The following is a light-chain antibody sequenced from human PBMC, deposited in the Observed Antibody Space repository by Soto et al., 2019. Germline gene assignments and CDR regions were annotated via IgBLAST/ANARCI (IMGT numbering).Light chain of an antibody. CDR1: QSISSSF. CDR3: QQYGSSPPLT. CDR2: GAS. V-gene: IGKV3-20*01. Sequence: EFVLTQSPGKLSLSPGERATLSCRASQSISSSFLAWYQQKPGQAPRLLIYGASSRGTGIPDRFSGSVSGTDFTLTISRLEPEDFAVYYCQQYGSSPPLTFGGGTKVEIK. J-gene: IGKJ4*01.